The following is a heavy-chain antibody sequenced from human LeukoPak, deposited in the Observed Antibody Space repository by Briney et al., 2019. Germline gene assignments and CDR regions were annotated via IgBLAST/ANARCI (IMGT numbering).Heavy chain of an antibody. Sequence: GGSLRLSCAAPGFTFSSYWMHWVRQAPGKGLVWVSRINSDASSTSYADSVKGRLTISRGNARDTLYLQMNSLRAEDTAVYYCARGSWWLDWGQGTLVTVSS. CDR1: GFTFSSYW. CDR2: INSDASST. CDR3: ARGSWWLD. V-gene: IGHV3-74*01. J-gene: IGHJ4*02. D-gene: IGHD6-19*01.